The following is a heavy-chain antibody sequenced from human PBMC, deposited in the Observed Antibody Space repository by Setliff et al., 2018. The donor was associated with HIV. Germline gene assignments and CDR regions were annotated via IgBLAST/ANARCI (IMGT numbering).Heavy chain of an antibody. V-gene: IGHV3-23*01. CDR1: GFTFSNYA. CDR3: ARDCRVGWAFTYDMDV. CDR2: ITSRGDNT. J-gene: IGHJ6*02. D-gene: IGHD6-19*01. Sequence: GGSLRLSCAASGFTFSNYAMTWVRQAPGKGLEWVSVITSRGDNTNYADFVKGRFTISRDNPKNTVYLQMNSLRPEDTAVYYCARDCRVGWAFTYDMDVWGQGTLVTVSS.